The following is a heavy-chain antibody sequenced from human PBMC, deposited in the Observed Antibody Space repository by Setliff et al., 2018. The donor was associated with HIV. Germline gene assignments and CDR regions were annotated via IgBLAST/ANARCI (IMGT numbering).Heavy chain of an antibody. CDR3: AREVRWELPQGFDH. V-gene: IGHV4-39*07. D-gene: IGHD1-26*01. CDR2: IAYTGSG. CDR1: GGSISSRNFY. J-gene: IGHJ4*02. Sequence: SETLSLTCTVSGGSISSRNFYWGWNRQPPGKGLEWIGSIAYTGSGYYNSSLKSRVTISVDTSRNECSLKLTSVTAADTAVYYCAREVRWELPQGFDHWGQGSQVTVSS.